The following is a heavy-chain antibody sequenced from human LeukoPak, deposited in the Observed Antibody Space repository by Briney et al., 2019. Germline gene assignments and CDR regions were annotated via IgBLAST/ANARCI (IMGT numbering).Heavy chain of an antibody. CDR3: ARGAARGEDHFDY. J-gene: IGHJ4*02. V-gene: IGHV1-18*01. CDR2: ISAYNGNT. Sequence: ASVKVSCKASGYTFTSYDINWVRQATGQRLEWMGWISAYNGNTNYAQKLQGRVTMTTDTSTSTAYMELRSLRSDDTAVYYCARGAARGEDHFDYWGQGTLVTVSS. CDR1: GYTFTSYD. D-gene: IGHD3-16*01.